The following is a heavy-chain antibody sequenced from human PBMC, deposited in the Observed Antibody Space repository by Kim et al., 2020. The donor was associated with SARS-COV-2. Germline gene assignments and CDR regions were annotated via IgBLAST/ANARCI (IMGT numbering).Heavy chain of an antibody. D-gene: IGHD2-21*01. CDR3: AKVIAMGAVGEGEGAFAI. CDR1: GFTFGDYG. Sequence: GGSLRLSCTASGFTFGDYGMHWVRQAPGKGLEWVSGISRNSGTIGYADSVKGRFTISRDNAKNSLYLQMKSLRAEDTALYYCAKVIAMGAVGEGEGAFAIWGQETMVTVSS. V-gene: IGHV3-9*01. J-gene: IGHJ3*02. CDR2: ISRNSGTI.